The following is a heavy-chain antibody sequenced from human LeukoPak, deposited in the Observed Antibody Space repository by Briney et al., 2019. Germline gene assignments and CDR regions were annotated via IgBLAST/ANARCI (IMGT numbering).Heavy chain of an antibody. CDR3: ARDPPQAYYYDSSGYLDY. D-gene: IGHD3-22*01. V-gene: IGHV1-18*01. CDR1: GYTFTSYG. CDR2: ISAYNGNT. Sequence: ASVKVSCKASGYTFTSYGISWVRQAPGQGLEWMGWISAYNGNTNYAQKLQGRVTMTTDTSTSTAYMELRSLRSDDTAVYCCARDPPQAYYYDSSGYLDYWGQGTLVTVSS. J-gene: IGHJ4*02.